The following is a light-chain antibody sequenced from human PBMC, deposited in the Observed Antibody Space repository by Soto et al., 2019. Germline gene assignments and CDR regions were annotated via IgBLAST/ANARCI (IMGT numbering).Light chain of an antibody. Sequence: EIVMTQSPATLSVSPGERATLSCRASHSVSSNLAWYQQKPGQAPRLLIYGASTRATGIPARLSGSGSWTEFTLTIIGLQSEDFAVYYCQQYYNWPQWTCGQGTKVEIK. V-gene: IGKV3-15*01. CDR2: GAS. CDR3: QQYYNWPQWT. J-gene: IGKJ1*01. CDR1: HSVSSN.